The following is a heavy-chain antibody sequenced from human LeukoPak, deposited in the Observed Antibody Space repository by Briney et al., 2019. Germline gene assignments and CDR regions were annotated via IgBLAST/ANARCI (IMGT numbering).Heavy chain of an antibody. D-gene: IGHD6-19*01. J-gene: IGHJ1*01. CDR1: GGTFSSYA. CDR3: ARAPGGLSPYSSGWSKLRYFQH. CDR2: IIPIFGTA. V-gene: IGHV1-69*13. Sequence: ASVKVSCKASGGTFSSYAISWVRQAPGQGLEWMGGIIPIFGTANYAQKFQGRVTITADESTSTAYMELSSLRSEDTAVYYCARAPGGLSPYSSGWSKLRYFQHWGQGTLVTVSS.